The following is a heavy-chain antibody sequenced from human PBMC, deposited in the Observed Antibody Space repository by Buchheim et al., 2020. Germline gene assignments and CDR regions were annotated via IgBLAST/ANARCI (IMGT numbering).Heavy chain of an antibody. CDR2: ISYDGSNK. J-gene: IGHJ4*02. Sequence: QVQLVESEGGVVQPGRSLRLSCAASGFTFSSYAMHWVRQAPGKGLEWVAVISYDGSNKYYADSVKGRFTISRDNSKNTLYLQMNSLRAEDTAVYYCARDLAYGSGFDYWGQGTL. CDR1: GFTFSSYA. V-gene: IGHV3-30-3*01. D-gene: IGHD3-10*01. CDR3: ARDLAYGSGFDY.